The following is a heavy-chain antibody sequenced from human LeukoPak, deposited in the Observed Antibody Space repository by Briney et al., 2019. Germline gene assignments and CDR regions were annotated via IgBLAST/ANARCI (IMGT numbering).Heavy chain of an antibody. Sequence: GGSLRLSCAASGFTFSGYSMNWVRQAPGKGLEWVAVISYDGSNKYYADSVKGRFTISRDNSKNTLYLQMNSLRAEDTAVYYCARDPYYYDSSGLAFDIWGQGTMVTVSS. D-gene: IGHD3-22*01. J-gene: IGHJ3*02. V-gene: IGHV3-30*03. CDR2: ISYDGSNK. CDR1: GFTFSGYS. CDR3: ARDPYYYDSSGLAFDI.